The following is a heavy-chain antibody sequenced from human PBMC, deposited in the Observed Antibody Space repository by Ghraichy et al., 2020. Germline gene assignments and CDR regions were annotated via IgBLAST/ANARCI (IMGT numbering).Heavy chain of an antibody. V-gene: IGHV4-59*08. Sequence: SETLSLTCTVSGGSITNYYWSWIRQPPGKGLEWIGYIYYSGSTNYNPSLKSRVTISVDTSKNQFSLKLSPVTAADTAVYYCARHADPFYFGMDVWGQGTTVTVAS. J-gene: IGHJ6*02. CDR2: IYYSGST. CDR3: ARHADPFYFGMDV. CDR1: GGSITNYY.